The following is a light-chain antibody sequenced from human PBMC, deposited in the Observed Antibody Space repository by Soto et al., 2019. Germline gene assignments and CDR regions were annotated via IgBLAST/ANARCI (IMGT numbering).Light chain of an antibody. CDR1: QSISSW. CDR3: QQYNSYWT. CDR2: KAS. V-gene: IGKV1-5*03. J-gene: IGKJ1*01. Sequence: DIQMTQSPSTLSASVGDRVTITGRASQSISSWLAWYQQKPGKAPKLLIYKASSLERGVPSRCRGSGSGTEFTLTISSLQADDFATYYCQQYNSYWTFGQGTKVEIK.